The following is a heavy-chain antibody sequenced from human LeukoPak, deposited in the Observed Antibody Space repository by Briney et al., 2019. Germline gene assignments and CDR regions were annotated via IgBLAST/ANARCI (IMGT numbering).Heavy chain of an antibody. CDR3: ARGAMVRGVLYFDY. V-gene: IGHV4-39*07. CDR1: GGSISSSGYY. D-gene: IGHD3-10*01. Sequence: SETLSLTCTVSGGSISSSGYYWGWIRQPPGKGLEWIGSIYHSGTTYYNPSLKSRVTISGDTSKNRFSLKLSSVTAADTAVYYCARGAMVRGVLYFDYWGQGTLVTVSS. J-gene: IGHJ4*02. CDR2: IYHSGTT.